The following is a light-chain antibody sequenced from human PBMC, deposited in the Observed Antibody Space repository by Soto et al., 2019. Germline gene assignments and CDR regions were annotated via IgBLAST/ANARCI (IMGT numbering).Light chain of an antibody. V-gene: IGLV1-40*01. J-gene: IGLJ3*02. CDR1: SSNIGAGYD. CDR2: GIN. Sequence: QSVLTQPPSVSGAPGQRVTISCSGDSSNIGAGYDVHWYQQLPETAPKLLIYGINIRPSGVPDRFSGSKSGTSASLAITGLQAEDEADYYCHAYDRSLSGSVFGGGTKLTVL. CDR3: HAYDRSLSGSV.